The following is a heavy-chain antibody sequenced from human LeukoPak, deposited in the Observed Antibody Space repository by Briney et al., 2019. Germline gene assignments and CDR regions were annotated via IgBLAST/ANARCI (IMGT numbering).Heavy chain of an antibody. CDR1: GGSISSGDYY. CDR2: IYYSGST. D-gene: IGHD3-3*01. Sequence: SQTLSLTCTVSGGSISSGDYYWRWVRQPPGKGLEWIGYIYYSGSTYYNPSLKSRVTISVDTSKNQFSLKLSSVTAADTAVYYCARGRGPPSVLRFLEWLPVFDYWGQGTLVTVSS. V-gene: IGHV4-30-4*08. CDR3: ARGRGPPSVLRFLEWLPVFDY. J-gene: IGHJ4*02.